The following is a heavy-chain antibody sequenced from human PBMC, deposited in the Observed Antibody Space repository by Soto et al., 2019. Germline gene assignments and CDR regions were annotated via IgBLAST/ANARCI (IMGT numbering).Heavy chain of an antibody. CDR1: GGSFSGYY. Sequence: SETLSLTCAVYGGSFSGYYWSWIRQPPGKGLEWIGEINHSGSTNYNPSLKSRVTISVDTSKNQFSQKLSSVTAADTAVFYCARGNTVPAAVYYYMDVWGKGTTVTVSS. D-gene: IGHD2-2*01. CDR3: ARGNTVPAAVYYYMDV. CDR2: INHSGST. J-gene: IGHJ6*03. V-gene: IGHV4-34*01.